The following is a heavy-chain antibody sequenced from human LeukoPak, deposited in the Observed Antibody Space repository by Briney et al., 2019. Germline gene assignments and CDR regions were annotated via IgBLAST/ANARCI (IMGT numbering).Heavy chain of an antibody. CDR2: IYYSGST. Sequence: SETLSLTCTVSGGSFSSGSYYWSWIRQPPGKGLEWLGYIYYSGSTNYNPSLKSRVTISVDTSKNQFSLKLSSVTAADTAVYYCASKPRDIVVVPAAMMDYYYGMDVWGKGTTVTVSS. CDR3: ASKPRDIVVVPAAMMDYYYGMDV. CDR1: GGSFSSGSYY. V-gene: IGHV4-61*01. D-gene: IGHD2-2*01. J-gene: IGHJ6*04.